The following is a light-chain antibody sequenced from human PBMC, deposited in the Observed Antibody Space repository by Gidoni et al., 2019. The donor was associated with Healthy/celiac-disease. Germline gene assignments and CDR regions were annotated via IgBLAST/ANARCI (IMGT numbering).Light chain of an antibody. CDR2: DVS. V-gene: IGLV2-14*03. Sequence: QSALTQPASVSGSPGQSITISCTGTSSDVGGYNYVSWYQQHPGKAPKLMIYDVSNRPSRVSNRFSGSKSGNTASLTISGLQAEDEADYYCSSYTSSSTLGVSGTGTKVTVL. CDR3: SSYTSSSTLGV. CDR1: SSDVGGYNY. J-gene: IGLJ1*01.